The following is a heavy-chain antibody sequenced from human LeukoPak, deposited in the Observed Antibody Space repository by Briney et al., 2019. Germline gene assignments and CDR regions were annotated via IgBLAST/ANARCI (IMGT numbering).Heavy chain of an antibody. V-gene: IGHV3-21*06. J-gene: IGHJ5*02. D-gene: IGHD2-2*01. CDR2: ISTSSRYI. CDR1: GFTLSTFD. CDR3: ARADCSGSTCYLRHSWFDP. Sequence: GGSLRLSCAASGFTLSTFDMNWVREAPGKGLEWVSSISTSSRYIYYRDSVKGRFTISRDDAKNSLYLQMNSLTVEDTAVYYCARADCSGSTCYLRHSWFDPWGQGTLVTVSS.